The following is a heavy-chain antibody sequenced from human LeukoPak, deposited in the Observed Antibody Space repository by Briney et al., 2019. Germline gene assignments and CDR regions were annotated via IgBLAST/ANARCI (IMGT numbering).Heavy chain of an antibody. V-gene: IGHV4-59*01. J-gene: IGHJ4*02. CDR1: GGSISSYY. D-gene: IGHD1-26*01. Sequence: SETLSFTCTVSGGSISSYYWSWIRQPPWKGLEWIGYIYNGGSTTYSPSLNSRVTISLDTSNNQVSLRLSSVTAADTAVYYCAKGGTYGGGADYWGQGTLVTVSS. CDR2: IYNGGST. CDR3: AKGGTYGGGADY.